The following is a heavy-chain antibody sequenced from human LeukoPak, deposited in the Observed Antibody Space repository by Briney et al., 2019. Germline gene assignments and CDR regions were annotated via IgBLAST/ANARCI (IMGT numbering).Heavy chain of an antibody. Sequence: GGSLRLSCAASGFTFSSYAMHWVRQAPGKGLEWVAVISYDGSNKYYADSVKGRFTISRDNSKNTLYLQMNSLRAEDTAVYYCARDGPPYDFWSVEYYYYMDVWGKGTTVTVSS. CDR1: GFTFSSYA. V-gene: IGHV3-30*01. J-gene: IGHJ6*03. CDR2: ISYDGSNK. D-gene: IGHD3-3*01. CDR3: ARDGPPYDFWSVEYYYYMDV.